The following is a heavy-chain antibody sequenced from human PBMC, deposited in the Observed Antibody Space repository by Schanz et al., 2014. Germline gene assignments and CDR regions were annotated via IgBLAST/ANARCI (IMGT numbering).Heavy chain of an antibody. D-gene: IGHD2-8*01. CDR1: GFIFNDYY. CDR2: ISRDGTTS. V-gene: IGHV3-11*01. J-gene: IGHJ3*02. CDR3: ASKGLTTDAFDI. Sequence: QVQLVESGGGLVKPGGSLRLSCAASGFIFNDYYMNWIRQAPGKGLEWLSYISRDGTTSYYADSVKGRFTISRDNAKNSLYLEMTSLRGEDTAVYYCASKGLTTDAFDIWGQGTMVTVSS.